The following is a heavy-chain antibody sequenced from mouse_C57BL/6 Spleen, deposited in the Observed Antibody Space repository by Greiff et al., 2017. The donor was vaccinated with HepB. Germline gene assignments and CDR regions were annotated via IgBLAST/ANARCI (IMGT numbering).Heavy chain of an antibody. J-gene: IGHJ1*03. V-gene: IGHV15-2*01. CDR3: ARPLYYDYDGNWYFDV. CDR1: DSEVFPIAY. Sequence: QVQLQQSGSELRSPGSSVKLSCKDFDSEVFPIAYMSWVRQKPGHGFEWIGGILPSIGRTIYGEKFEDKATLDADTLSNTAYLELNSLTSEDSAIYYCARPLYYDYDGNWYFDVWGTGTTVTVSS. CDR2: ILPSIGRT. D-gene: IGHD2-4*01.